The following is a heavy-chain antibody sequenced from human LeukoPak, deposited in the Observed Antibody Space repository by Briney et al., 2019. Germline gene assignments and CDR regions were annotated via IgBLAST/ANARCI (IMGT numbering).Heavy chain of an antibody. J-gene: IGHJ3*01. CDR3: AKVQSDIVGAMFFSFDV. CDR2: IKSDGSST. D-gene: IGHD1-26*01. V-gene: IGHV3-74*01. CDR1: GFTFSNYW. Sequence: GGSLRLSCAASGFTFSNYWMHWVRQAPGKGLVWVSRIKSDGSSTNYADSVKGRFTISRDNAKNTLYLQMNSLRAEDTAMYYCAKVQSDIVGAMFFSFDVWGQGTMVSVSS.